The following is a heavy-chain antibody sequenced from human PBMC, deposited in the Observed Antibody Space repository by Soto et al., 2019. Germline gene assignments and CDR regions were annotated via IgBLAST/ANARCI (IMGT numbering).Heavy chain of an antibody. J-gene: IGHJ6*03. D-gene: IGHD3-10*01. CDR2: INAGNGNT. CDR1: GYTFTSYA. Sequence: ASVKVSCKASGYTFTSYAMHWVRQAPGQRLEWMGWINAGNGNTKYSQKFQGRVTITRDTSASTAYMELSSLRSEDTAVYYCARGAYYYGSGSYFSAYYYMDVWGKGTTVTVSS. CDR3: ARGAYYYGSGSYFSAYYYMDV. V-gene: IGHV1-3*01.